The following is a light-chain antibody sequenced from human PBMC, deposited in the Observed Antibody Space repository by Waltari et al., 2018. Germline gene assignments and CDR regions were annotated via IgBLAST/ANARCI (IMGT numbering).Light chain of an antibody. CDR3: QTGGHGTWV. CDR1: SGHSSNV. CDR2: VNSDGRH. Sequence: QLVVTQSPSASASLGASVKLTCTLSSGHSSNVIAWLQQQPEKGPRYLMKVNSDGRHSKGDEIPDRFSGSSSGAERYLTIANRQSEDEADYYCQTGGHGTWVFGGGTKLTVL. J-gene: IGLJ3*02. V-gene: IGLV4-69*01.